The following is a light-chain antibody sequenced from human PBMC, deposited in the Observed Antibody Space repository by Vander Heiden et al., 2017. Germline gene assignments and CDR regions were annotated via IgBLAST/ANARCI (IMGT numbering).Light chain of an antibody. J-gene: IGKJ4*01. CDR3: QQSHSTPLT. V-gene: IGKV1-39*01. CDR1: QSISSY. Sequence: DIQMTQPPSSLSASVGDRVTITCRASQSISSYLNWYQQKPGKAPKLLIYAASSLQSGVPSRFSGSGSGTDFTLTISSLQPEDFATYYCQQSHSTPLTFGGGTKVEIK. CDR2: AAS.